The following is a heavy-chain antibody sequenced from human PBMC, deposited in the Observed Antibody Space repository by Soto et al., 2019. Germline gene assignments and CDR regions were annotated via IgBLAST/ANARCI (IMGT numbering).Heavy chain of an antibody. Sequence: GSLRLSCVGSGFTFSSYGMHWVRQAPGKGLECVAVISDTGSSHYYAASVEGRFTISRENSRNTLSLHMDRLRVEDTAVYYCAKDRGGDCPDNSCYFGADYWGQGTPVTVSS. CDR2: ISDTGSSH. V-gene: IGHV3-30*18. CDR1: GFTFSSYG. CDR3: AKDRGGDCPDNSCYFGADY. J-gene: IGHJ4*02. D-gene: IGHD2-2*01.